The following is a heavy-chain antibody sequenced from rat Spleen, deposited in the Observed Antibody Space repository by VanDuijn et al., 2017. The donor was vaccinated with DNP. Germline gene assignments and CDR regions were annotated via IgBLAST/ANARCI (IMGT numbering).Heavy chain of an antibody. V-gene: IGHV5-31*01. Sequence: EVQLVESGGGPVQPGRSLKLSCVASGFIFSNYWMTWIRQAPGKGLEWVASITNNGDGSYYSDSVKGRFSISRDNAKSTLYLQVNSLRSEDTATYYCTRASGPRFAYWGQGTLVTVSS. D-gene: IGHD1-4*01. CDR2: ITNNGDGS. CDR1: GFIFSNYW. J-gene: IGHJ3*01. CDR3: TRASGPRFAY.